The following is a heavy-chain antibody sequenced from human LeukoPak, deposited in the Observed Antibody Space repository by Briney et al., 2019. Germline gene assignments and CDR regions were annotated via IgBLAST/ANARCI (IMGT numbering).Heavy chain of an antibody. CDR3: AREGDYDFWSGYSPHHYYYYMDV. V-gene: IGHV4-59*01. J-gene: IGHJ6*03. CDR2: IYYSGST. D-gene: IGHD3-3*01. CDR1: GGSISSYY. Sequence: SETLSLTCTVSGGSISSYYWSWIRQPPGKGLEWTGYIYYSGSTNYKPSLKSRVTISVDTSKNQFYLKLSSVTAADTAVYYCAREGDYDFWSGYSPHHYYYYMDVWGKGTTVTVSS.